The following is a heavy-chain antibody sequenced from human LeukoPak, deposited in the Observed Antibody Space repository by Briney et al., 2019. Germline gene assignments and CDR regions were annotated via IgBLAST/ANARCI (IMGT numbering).Heavy chain of an antibody. Sequence: GRSLRLSCAASGFTFDDYAMHWVRQAPGKGLEWVSGISWNSGSIGYADSVKGRFTISRDNAKNSLYLQMNSLRAEDTAVYYCARVRPYYMDVWGKGTTVTVSS. V-gene: IGHV3-9*01. CDR3: ARVRPYYMDV. CDR2: ISWNSGSI. J-gene: IGHJ6*03. CDR1: GFTFDDYA.